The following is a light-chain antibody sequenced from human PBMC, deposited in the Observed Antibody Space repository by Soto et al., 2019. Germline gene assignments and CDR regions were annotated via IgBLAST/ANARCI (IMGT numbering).Light chain of an antibody. Sequence: EIVLMQSPGTLSLSPGERATLSCRASQSISSNYLAWYQQKPGQAPRLLIDGASSRATGIPDRFSGSGSGTDFTLTISRLEPEDFAVYYCQQYGSSPTFGQGTKVDIK. V-gene: IGKV3-20*01. CDR2: GAS. CDR1: QSISSNY. J-gene: IGKJ1*01. CDR3: QQYGSSPT.